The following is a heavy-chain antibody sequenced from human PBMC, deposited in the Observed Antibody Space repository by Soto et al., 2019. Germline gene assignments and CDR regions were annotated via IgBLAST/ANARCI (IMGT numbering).Heavy chain of an antibody. CDR2: INHSGST. CDR3: ARASWDDILTGFGMDV. CDR1: GGSFSGYY. D-gene: IGHD3-9*01. Sequence: SETLSLTCAVYGGSFSGYYWSWIRQPPGKGLEWIGEINHSGSTNYNPSLKSRVTISVDTSKNQFSLKLSSVTAADTAVYYCARASWDDILTGFGMDVWGQGTTVTVSS. V-gene: IGHV4-34*01. J-gene: IGHJ6*02.